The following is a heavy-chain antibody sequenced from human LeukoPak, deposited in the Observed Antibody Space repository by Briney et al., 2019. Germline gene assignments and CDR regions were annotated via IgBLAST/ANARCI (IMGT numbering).Heavy chain of an antibody. Sequence: SETLSLTCTVSGGSISSYYWSWIRQPPGKGLEWIGYIYYSGSTNYNPSLKSRVTISVDTSKNQFSLKLSSVTAADTAVYYCARYDYYDSRGLTLDAFDIWGQGTMVTVSS. CDR2: IYYSGST. J-gene: IGHJ3*02. CDR3: ARYDYYDSRGLTLDAFDI. V-gene: IGHV4-59*01. CDR1: GGSISSYY. D-gene: IGHD3-22*01.